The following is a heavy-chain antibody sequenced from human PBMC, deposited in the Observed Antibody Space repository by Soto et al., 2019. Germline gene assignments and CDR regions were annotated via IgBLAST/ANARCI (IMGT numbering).Heavy chain of an antibody. CDR3: AGGIKYGAYSRWFDP. D-gene: IGHD4-17*01. CDR2: MNPDSGKT. J-gene: IGHJ5*02. CDR1: GYTFSSYE. V-gene: IGHV1-8*01. Sequence: ASVKVSCKASGYTFSSYEINWVRQATGQGLEYLGWMNPDSGKTAYVQKFQGRVTMTWDTSITTAYMELSSLRSDDTAVYFCAGGIKYGAYSRWFDPWGQGTLVTFSS.